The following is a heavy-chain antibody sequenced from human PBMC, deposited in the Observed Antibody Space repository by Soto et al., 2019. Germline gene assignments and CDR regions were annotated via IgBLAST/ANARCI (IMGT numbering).Heavy chain of an antibody. J-gene: IGHJ5*02. CDR2: ISGSGGST. V-gene: IGHV3-23*01. CDR1: GFTFSGYA. CDR3: AKRLWSGYYSGFDP. Sequence: EVQLLESGGGLVQPGGSLSLSCAASGFTFSGYALSWFRQAPGKGLEWVSAISGSGGSTYYADSVKGRFTISRDNSKNTLYLQMNSLRAEDTAVYYCAKRLWSGYYSGFDPWGQGTLVTVSS. D-gene: IGHD3-3*01.